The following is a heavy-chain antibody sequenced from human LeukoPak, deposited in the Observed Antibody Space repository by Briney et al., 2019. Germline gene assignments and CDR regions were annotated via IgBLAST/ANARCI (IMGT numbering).Heavy chain of an antibody. D-gene: IGHD6-19*01. CDR1: GFTVSSNY. CDR3: AXVSXQWLVPGWFDP. CDR2: IYSGGST. V-gene: IGHV3-66*01. J-gene: IGHJ5*02. Sequence: GGSLRLSCAASGFTVSSNYMSWVRQAPGKGLEWVSVIYSGGSTYYADSVKGRFTISRDNSKNTLYLQMNSLRAEDTAVYYCAXVSXQWLVPGWFDPWGQGTLVTVSS.